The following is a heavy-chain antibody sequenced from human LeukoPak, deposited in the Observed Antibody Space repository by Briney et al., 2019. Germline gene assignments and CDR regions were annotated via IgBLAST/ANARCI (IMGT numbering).Heavy chain of an antibody. CDR1: GFTFSSYA. CDR2: ISGSGGST. V-gene: IGHV3-23*01. CDR3: ARDRRQAQH. Sequence: GGSLRLSCAASGFTFSSYAMCWVRQAPGKGLEWVSAISGSGGSTYYADSVKGRFTISRDNAKNSLYLQMNSLRAEDTAVYYCARDRRQAQHWGQGTLVTVSS. J-gene: IGHJ4*02.